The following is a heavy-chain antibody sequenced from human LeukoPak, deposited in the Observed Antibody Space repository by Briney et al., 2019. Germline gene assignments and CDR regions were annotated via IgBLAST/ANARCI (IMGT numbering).Heavy chain of an antibody. Sequence: ASVKVSCKASRYTFTGYYMHWVRQAPGQGLELMGRINPNSGGTNYAQKFQGRVTMTRDTSISTAYMELSRQSSDDTAVYSCTKNYGSGSQYYFDYWGQGTLVTVSS. CDR1: RYTFTGYY. CDR2: INPNSGGT. J-gene: IGHJ4*02. V-gene: IGHV1-2*06. D-gene: IGHD3-10*01. CDR3: TKNYGSGSQYYFDY.